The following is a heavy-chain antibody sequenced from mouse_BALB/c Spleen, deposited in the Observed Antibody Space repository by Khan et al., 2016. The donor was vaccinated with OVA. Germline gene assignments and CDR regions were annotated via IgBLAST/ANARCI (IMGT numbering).Heavy chain of an antibody. CDR3: ARSTYRYAFVY. J-gene: IGHJ3*01. V-gene: IGHV3-8*02. D-gene: IGHD2-12*01. Sequence: EVQLQESGPSLVKPSQTLSLTCSVTGDSITSGYWNWIRKFPGNKLEYMGYIIYTGYTYYNPSLKSRLSITRHTSKNQYYLHLNSVTDEDTATYYCARSTYRYAFVYWGQGTLVTVSA. CDR2: IIYTGYT. CDR1: GDSITSGY.